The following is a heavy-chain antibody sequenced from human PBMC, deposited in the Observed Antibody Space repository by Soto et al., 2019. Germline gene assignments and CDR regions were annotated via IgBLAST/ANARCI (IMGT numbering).Heavy chain of an antibody. CDR2: ISGSGGST. J-gene: IGHJ4*02. D-gene: IGHD2-21*01. Sequence: GGSLRLSCAASGVTFSSYAMSWVRQAPGEGLEWVSAISGSGGSTYYADSVKGRFTISRDNSKNTLYLQMNSLRAEDTAVYYCAKDVVAHFDYWGQGTLVTVSS. CDR3: AKDVVAHFDY. CDR1: GVTFSSYA. V-gene: IGHV3-23*01.